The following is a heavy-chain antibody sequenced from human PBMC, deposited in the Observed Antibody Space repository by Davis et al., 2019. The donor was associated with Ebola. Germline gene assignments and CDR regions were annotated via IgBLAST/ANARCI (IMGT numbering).Heavy chain of an antibody. CDR1: GFTFSGSA. J-gene: IGHJ4*02. V-gene: IGHV3-73*01. CDR2: IRSKANSYAT. D-gene: IGHD4-17*01. CDR3: TGTMTTADY. Sequence: PGGSLRLSCAASGFTFSGSAMHWVRQASGKGLEWVGRIRSKANSYATAYAASVKGRFTISRDDSKNTAYLQMNSLKTEDTAVYYCTGTMTTADYWGQGTLVTVSS.